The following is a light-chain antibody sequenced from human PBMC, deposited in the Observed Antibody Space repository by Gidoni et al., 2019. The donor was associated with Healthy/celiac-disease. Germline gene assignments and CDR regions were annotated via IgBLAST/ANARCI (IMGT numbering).Light chain of an antibody. J-gene: IGKJ5*01. CDR3: QQRSNWPPIK. CDR1: QSVSSY. V-gene: IGKV3-11*01. Sequence: VLKQSPATLSLSPVERSTLSCRASQSVSSYLCWYQQKPGQAPRLLIYDASNRATGIPARLSCSGSGTDLTLTISSLEPEDFEVYYCQQRSNWPPIKFGQGTRVEIK. CDR2: DAS.